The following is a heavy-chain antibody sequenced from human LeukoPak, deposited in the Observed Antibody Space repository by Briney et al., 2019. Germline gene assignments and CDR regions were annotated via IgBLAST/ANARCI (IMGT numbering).Heavy chain of an antibody. CDR3: ARGGRWFDP. D-gene: IGHD3-16*01. Sequence: GGSLRLSCAASGFTFDDYAMHWVRQAPGKGLEWVSGISWNSGSIGYADSVKGRFTISRDNAKNSLYLQMNSLRAEDTAVYYCARGGRWFDPWGQGTLVTVSS. CDR1: GFTFDDYA. J-gene: IGHJ5*02. V-gene: IGHV3-9*01. CDR2: ISWNSGSI.